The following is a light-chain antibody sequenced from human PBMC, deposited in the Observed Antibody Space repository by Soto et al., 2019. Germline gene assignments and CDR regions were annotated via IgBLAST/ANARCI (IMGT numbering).Light chain of an antibody. CDR1: QGISSS. CDR2: DAS. CDR3: QQFNSYPVT. J-gene: IGKJ4*01. Sequence: AIQLTQSPSSLSASVGDRVTITCRASQGISSSLAWYQQKPGKAPKLLIYDASTLKSGVPSRFSGSRSGTYFTLAIGSLQPEDFATYYCQQFNSYPVTFGGGSRVEIK. V-gene: IGKV1-13*02.